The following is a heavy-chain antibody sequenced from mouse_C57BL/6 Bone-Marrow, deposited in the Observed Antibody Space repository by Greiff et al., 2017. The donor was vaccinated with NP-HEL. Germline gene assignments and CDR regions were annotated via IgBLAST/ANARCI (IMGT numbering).Heavy chain of an antibody. CDR3: TLSSITTVVANWYFDV. J-gene: IGHJ1*03. CDR1: GFNIKDDY. V-gene: IGHV14-4*01. CDR2: IDPENGDT. D-gene: IGHD1-1*01. Sequence: EVKVVESGAELVRPGASVKLSCTASGFNIKDDYMHWVKQRPEQGLEWIGWIDPENGDTEYASKFQGKATITADTSSNTAYLQLSSLTSEDTAVYYCTLSSITTVVANWYFDVWGTGTTVTVSS.